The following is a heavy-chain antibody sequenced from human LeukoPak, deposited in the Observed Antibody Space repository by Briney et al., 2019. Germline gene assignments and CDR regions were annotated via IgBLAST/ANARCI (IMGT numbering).Heavy chain of an antibody. CDR3: AREFYDSSGSYYSFDY. Sequence: PGGALRLSCAASGFTFSDYYMSWIRQAPGKGLEWVSYISSSGSTIYYADSVKGRFTISRDNAKNSLYLQMHSLRAEDTAVYYCAREFYDSSGSYYSFDYWGQGTLVTVSS. CDR2: ISSSGSTI. CDR1: GFTFSDYY. J-gene: IGHJ4*02. D-gene: IGHD3-22*01. V-gene: IGHV3-11*01.